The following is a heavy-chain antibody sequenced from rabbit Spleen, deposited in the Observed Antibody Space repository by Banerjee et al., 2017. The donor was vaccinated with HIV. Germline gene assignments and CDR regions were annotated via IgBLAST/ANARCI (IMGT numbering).Heavy chain of an antibody. D-gene: IGHD6-1*01. CDR3: ARDDRSVVYSHDL. V-gene: IGHV1S45*01. J-gene: IGHJ6*01. CDR2: INAGNGFN. CDR1: GFSFSSSYY. Sequence: QEQLEESGGDLVQPEGSLTLTCTASGFSFSSSYYMCWVRQALGKGLEWIACINAGNGFNYYASWAKGRFTITKTSSTTVTLQMTSLTAADTATYFCARDDRSVVYSHDLWGPGTLVTVS.